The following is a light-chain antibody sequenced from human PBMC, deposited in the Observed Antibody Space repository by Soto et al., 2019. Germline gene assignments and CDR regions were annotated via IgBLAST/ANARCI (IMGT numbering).Light chain of an antibody. V-gene: IGLV1-47*01. Sequence: QSVLTQPPSASGTPGQRVTISCSGSSSNIGSHYVYWYQQLPGTAPKPLIYRNEQRPSGVPDRFSGSKSGTSASLAISGLRSEDESDYYCAAWDVSLSGWVFGGGTKVTVL. CDR3: AAWDVSLSGWV. J-gene: IGLJ3*02. CDR1: SSNIGSHY. CDR2: RNE.